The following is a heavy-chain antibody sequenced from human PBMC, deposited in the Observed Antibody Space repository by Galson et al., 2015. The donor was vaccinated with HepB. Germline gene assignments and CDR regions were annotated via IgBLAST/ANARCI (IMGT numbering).Heavy chain of an antibody. CDR2: ISHDGSDK. D-gene: IGHD6-19*01. CDR3: AKDRWTRRVALGGSDY. J-gene: IGHJ4*02. CDR1: GFTFSSYG. V-gene: IGHV3-30*18. Sequence: SLRLSCAASGFTFSSYGMHWVRRAPGKGLEWVAIISHDGSDKFYADSVRGRLSISRDNTANALFLVMNNLRGDDTGVYYCAKDRWTRRVALGGSDYWGQGTVVTVSS.